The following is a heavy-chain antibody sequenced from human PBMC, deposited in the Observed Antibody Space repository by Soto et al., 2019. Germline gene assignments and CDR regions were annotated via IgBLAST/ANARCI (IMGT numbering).Heavy chain of an antibody. CDR3: ARGHGSGSFYFDY. CDR2: INPSGGST. Sequence: ASVKVSCKASGYTFTSYYMRWVRRAPGQGLECMGIINPSGGSTSCAQKFQGRVTTTRDTSTSTVYMELSSLRSEDTAVYYCARGHGSGSFYFDYWGQGTLVTVSS. CDR1: GYTFTSYY. V-gene: IGHV1-46*03. D-gene: IGHD3-10*01. J-gene: IGHJ4*02.